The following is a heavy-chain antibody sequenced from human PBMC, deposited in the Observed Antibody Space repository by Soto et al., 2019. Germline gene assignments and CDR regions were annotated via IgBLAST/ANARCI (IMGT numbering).Heavy chain of an antibody. Sequence: GGALRLSCAASGFSFSTYSMNWVRQAPGKGLEWVSSISSRGDTYYAASVKGRFTISRDNAKNSVSLQMDSLRAEDAAVYYCAREETAWPLAYGLDVWGQGTTVTVSS. CDR3: AREETAWPLAYGLDV. V-gene: IGHV3-21*01. CDR2: ISSRGDT. CDR1: GFSFSTYS. J-gene: IGHJ6*02. D-gene: IGHD2-21*02.